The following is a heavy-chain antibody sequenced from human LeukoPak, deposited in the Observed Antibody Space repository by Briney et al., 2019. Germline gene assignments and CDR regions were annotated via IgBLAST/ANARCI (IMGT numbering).Heavy chain of an antibody. CDR3: ARAANIVVVVAATDYYYYGMDV. V-gene: IGHV1-69*13. D-gene: IGHD2-15*01. CDR1: GGTFSSYA. J-gene: IGHJ6*02. CDR2: IIPIFGTA. Sequence: SVKVSCTASGGTFSSYAISWVRQAPGQGLEWMGGIIPIFGTANYAQKFQGRVTITADESTSTAYMELSSLRSEDTAVYYCARAANIVVVVAATDYYYYGMDVWGQGTTVTVSS.